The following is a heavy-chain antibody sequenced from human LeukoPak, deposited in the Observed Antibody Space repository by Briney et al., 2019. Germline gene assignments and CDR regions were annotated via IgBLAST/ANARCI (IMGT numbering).Heavy chain of an antibody. CDR2: ISSSSSYI. V-gene: IGHV3-21*01. J-gene: IGHJ4*02. CDR1: GFTFSSYS. CDR3: ARGSNGDYLPFDY. Sequence: GGSLRLSCAASGFTFSSYSMNWVRQAPGKGLEGVSSISSSSSYIYYADSVKGRFTISRDNAKNSLYLQMNSLRAKDTAVYYCARGSNGDYLPFDYWGQGTLVTVSS. D-gene: IGHD4-17*01.